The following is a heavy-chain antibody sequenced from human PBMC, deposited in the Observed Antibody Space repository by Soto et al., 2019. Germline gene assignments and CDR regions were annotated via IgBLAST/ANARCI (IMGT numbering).Heavy chain of an antibody. V-gene: IGHV1-24*01. J-gene: IGHJ6*02. CDR1: GYTLTELS. Sequence: GASVKVSCKVSGYTLTELSMHWVRQAPGKRLEWMGGFDPEDGETIYAQKFQGRVTMTEDTSTDTAYMELSSLRSEDTAVYYCATGFCSGGSCPHYGMDVWGQGTTVTVSS. CDR2: FDPEDGET. CDR3: ATGFCSGGSCPHYGMDV. D-gene: IGHD2-15*01.